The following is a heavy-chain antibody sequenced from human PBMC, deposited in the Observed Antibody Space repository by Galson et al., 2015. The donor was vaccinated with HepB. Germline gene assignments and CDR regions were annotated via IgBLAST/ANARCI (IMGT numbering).Heavy chain of an antibody. J-gene: IGHJ4*02. Sequence: SLRLSCAASGFTFSSYGMHWVRQAPGKGLEWVAVISYDGSNKYYADSVKGRFTISRDNSKNTLYLQMNSLRAEDTAVYYCAKDNYYDSSGYPDYWGQGTLVTVSS. CDR2: ISYDGSNK. CDR1: GFTFSSYG. CDR3: AKDNYYDSSGYPDY. V-gene: IGHV3-30*18. D-gene: IGHD3-22*01.